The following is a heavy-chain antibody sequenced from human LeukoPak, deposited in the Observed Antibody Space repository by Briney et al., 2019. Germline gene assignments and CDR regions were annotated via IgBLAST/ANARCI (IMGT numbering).Heavy chain of an antibody. CDR3: ARESESSGWYDY. V-gene: IGHV3-43*02. Sequence: PGGSLRLSCAAPGFMFHDYAIHWGRQAPGKGLEWVSLICGDGGSTFYADSVKGRLTISRDNSKNSLYLQMNSLRSDDTALYYCARESESSGWYDYWGQGTLVTVSS. D-gene: IGHD6-19*01. CDR1: GFMFHDYA. CDR2: ICGDGGST. J-gene: IGHJ4*02.